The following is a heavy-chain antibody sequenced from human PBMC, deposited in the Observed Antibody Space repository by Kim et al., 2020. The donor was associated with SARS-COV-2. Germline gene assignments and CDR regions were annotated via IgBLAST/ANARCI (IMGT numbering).Heavy chain of an antibody. J-gene: IGHJ6*02. CDR1: GGSISSSNW. CDR3: ARDDSGTNHYYYYYGMDV. Sequence: SETLSLTCAVSGGSISSSNWWSWVRQPPGKGLEWIGEIYHSGSTNYNPSLKSRVTISVDKSKNQFSLKLSSVTAADTAVYYCARDDSGTNHYYYYYGMDVWGQGTTVTVSS. D-gene: IGHD2-8*01. CDR2: IYHSGST. V-gene: IGHV4-4*02.